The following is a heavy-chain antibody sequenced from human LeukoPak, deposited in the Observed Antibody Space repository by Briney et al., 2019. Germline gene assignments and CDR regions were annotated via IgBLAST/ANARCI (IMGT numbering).Heavy chain of an antibody. D-gene: IGHD3-16*01. CDR1: GGSISSSSYY. Sequence: SETLSLTCTVSGGSISSSSYYWGWIRQPPGKGLEWIGSIYYSGGTYYNPSLKSRVTISVDTSKNQFSLKLSSVTAADTAVYYCASIPNPHLLYVPIYYGMDVWGQGTTVTVSS. J-gene: IGHJ6*02. V-gene: IGHV4-39*01. CDR2: IYYSGGT. CDR3: ASIPNPHLLYVPIYYGMDV.